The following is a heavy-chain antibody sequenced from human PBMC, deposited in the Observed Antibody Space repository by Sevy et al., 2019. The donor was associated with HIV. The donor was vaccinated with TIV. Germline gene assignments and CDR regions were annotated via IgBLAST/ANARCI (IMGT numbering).Heavy chain of an antibody. CDR1: GGTFSSYA. J-gene: IGHJ6*03. Sequence: ASLKVSCKASGGTFSSYAISWVRQAPGQGLEWMGGIIPIFGTANYAQKFQGRVTITADKSTSTAYMELSSLRSEDTAVYYCARVPRGYSYEYYYYYMDVWGKGTTVTVSS. CDR2: IIPIFGTA. D-gene: IGHD5-18*01. CDR3: ARVPRGYSYEYYYYYMDV. V-gene: IGHV1-69*06.